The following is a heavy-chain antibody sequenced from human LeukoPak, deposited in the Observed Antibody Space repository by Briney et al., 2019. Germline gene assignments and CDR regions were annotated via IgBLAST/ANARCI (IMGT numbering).Heavy chain of an antibody. Sequence: GGTLRLSCVASGFTFRHYDMSWVRQAPGKGLEWVSSINTSGGSTYYADSLQGRFTISRDNSKNTLHLQMNNVRAEDTALYYCMKLPTMIIVIDTDFEYWGQGAQVTVSS. CDR2: INTSGGST. D-gene: IGHD2-21*01. V-gene: IGHV3-23*01. CDR1: GFTFRHYD. CDR3: MKLPTMIIVIDTDFEY. J-gene: IGHJ4*02.